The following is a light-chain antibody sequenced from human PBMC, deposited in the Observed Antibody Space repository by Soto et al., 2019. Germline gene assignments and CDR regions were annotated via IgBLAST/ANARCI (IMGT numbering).Light chain of an antibody. Sequence: DIVMTQSPSTLSVSPAETATLSCRASLRLSTNLAWYQQRPGQAPRLLIYGASTRATGIPARFSGSGSGTEFTLTISSLQSEDFAVYYCQQYYNWPRTFGQGTKVDIK. CDR2: GAS. J-gene: IGKJ1*01. CDR1: LRLSTN. CDR3: QQYYNWPRT. V-gene: IGKV3D-15*01.